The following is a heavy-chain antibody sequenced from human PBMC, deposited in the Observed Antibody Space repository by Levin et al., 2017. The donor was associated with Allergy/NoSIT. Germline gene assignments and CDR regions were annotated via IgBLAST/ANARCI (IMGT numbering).Heavy chain of an antibody. CDR3: ARGHYGPYYFDY. V-gene: IGHV3-53*01. CDR1: GFTVSSNY. CDR2: IYSGGIT. Sequence: PGGSLRLSCAASGFTVSSNYMSWVRQAPGKGLEWVSVIYSGGITYYADSVKGRFTISRDNSKNTLYLQMNSLRAEDTAVYYCARGHYGPYYFDYWGQGTLVTVSS. D-gene: IGHD4-17*01. J-gene: IGHJ4*02.